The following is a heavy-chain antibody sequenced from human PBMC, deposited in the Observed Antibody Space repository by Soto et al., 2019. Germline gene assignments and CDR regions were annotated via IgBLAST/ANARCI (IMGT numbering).Heavy chain of an antibody. V-gene: IGHV3-11*05. CDR3: ARLFEGRGSGARRYFDL. J-gene: IGHJ2*01. Sequence: QVQLVESGGGLVKPGGSLRLSCAASGFTFSDYYMSWIRQAPGKGLEWVSYINSSSTYTNYADSVKGRFTISRDNAKNSLYVQVNSLRAEDTAVDYCARLFEGRGSGARRYFDLWGRGTLVTVSS. CDR1: GFTFSDYY. CDR2: INSSSTYT. D-gene: IGHD3-10*01.